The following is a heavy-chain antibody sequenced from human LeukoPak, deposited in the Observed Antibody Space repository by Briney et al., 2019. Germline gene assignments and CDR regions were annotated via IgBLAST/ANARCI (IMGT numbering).Heavy chain of an antibody. CDR3: ARANHGGNSPLGY. Sequence: PGGSLRLSCAASGFIFSSYAMHWVRQAPGKGLEWVAVISFDGSNKYYADSVKGRFTISRDNSENTLYLQMNSLRAEDTAVYYCARANHGGNSPLGYWGQGTLVTVSS. V-gene: IGHV3-30-3*01. D-gene: IGHD4-23*01. CDR1: GFIFSSYA. CDR2: ISFDGSNK. J-gene: IGHJ4*02.